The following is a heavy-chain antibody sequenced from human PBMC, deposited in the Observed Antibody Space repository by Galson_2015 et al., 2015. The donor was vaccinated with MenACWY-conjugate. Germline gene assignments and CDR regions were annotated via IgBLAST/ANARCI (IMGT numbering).Heavy chain of an antibody. CDR1: GASFRSYY. CDR2: IYFTGNT. Sequence: ETLSLTCTVSGASFRSYYWNWIRQPPGKGLEWIGNIYFTGNTNYNPSLKSRVTMSIDTPMNQFSLKVSSVTAADTAVYYCARVPSDYATWFDPWGQGTRVTVSS. CDR3: ARVPSDYATWFDP. J-gene: IGHJ5*02. V-gene: IGHV4-59*01. D-gene: IGHD4-17*01.